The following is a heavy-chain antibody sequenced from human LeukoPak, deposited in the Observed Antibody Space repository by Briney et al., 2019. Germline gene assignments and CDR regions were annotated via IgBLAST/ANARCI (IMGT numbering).Heavy chain of an antibody. D-gene: IGHD1-26*01. V-gene: IGHV1-18*01. J-gene: IGHJ4*02. CDR3: ARDNDRGTFQAENY. CDR1: GYTFSSFG. CDR2: ICAYNGNT. Sequence: ASVKVSCKASGYTFSSFGISWVRQAPGQGLEWMGGICAYNGNTNYAQKLQGRVTMTTDTSTSTAYMELRGLRSDDTAVYYCARDNDRGTFQAENYWGPGTLVTVSS.